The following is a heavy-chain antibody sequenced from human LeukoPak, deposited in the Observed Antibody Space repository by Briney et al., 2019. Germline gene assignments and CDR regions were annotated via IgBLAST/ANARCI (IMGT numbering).Heavy chain of an antibody. Sequence: PSETLSLTCTVSGGSISSYYWSWIRQPAGKGLEWIGRIYTSGSANYNPSLKSRVTMSVDTSKNQFSLKLSSVTAADTAVYYCARDMITFATREMRYWGQGTLVTVSS. D-gene: IGHD3-16*01. J-gene: IGHJ4*02. CDR3: ARDMITFATREMRY. V-gene: IGHV4-4*07. CDR1: GGSISSYY. CDR2: IYTSGSA.